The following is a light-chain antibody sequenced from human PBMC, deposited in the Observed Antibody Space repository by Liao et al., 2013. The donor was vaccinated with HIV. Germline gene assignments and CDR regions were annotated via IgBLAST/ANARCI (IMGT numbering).Light chain of an antibody. V-gene: IGLV3-1*01. J-gene: IGLJ2*01. Sequence: SYELTQPPSVSVSPGQTASITCSGDKLGDKYACWYQQKPGQSPVLVIYQDSKRPSGIPERFSGSNSGNTATLTISRVEAGDAADYYCQVWESGSDHPVFGGGTKLTVL. CDR1: KLGDKY. CDR3: QVWESGSDHPV. CDR2: QDS.